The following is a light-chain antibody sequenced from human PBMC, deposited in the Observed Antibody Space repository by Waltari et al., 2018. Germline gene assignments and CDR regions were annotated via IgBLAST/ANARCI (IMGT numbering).Light chain of an antibody. J-gene: IGKJ2*01. V-gene: IGKV3-11*01. CDR1: QRISND. CDR3: QQLSSWPYT. Sequence: EIVLTQSPATLSLSPGERATLSCRASQRISNDLAWYQQKPSLAPRLFIYDTTNSATGIPARFSGGWSGTDFTLTIISLAPEDFAVYYCQQLSSWPYTFGQGTKLEI. CDR2: DTT.